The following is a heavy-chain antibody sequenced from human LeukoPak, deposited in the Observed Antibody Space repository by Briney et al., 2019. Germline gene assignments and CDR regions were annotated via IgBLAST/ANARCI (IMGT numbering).Heavy chain of an antibody. J-gene: IGHJ4*02. CDR2: IYYSGTT. V-gene: IGHV4-59*08. D-gene: IGHD6-13*01. Sequence: ASETLSLTCTLSGGAISNYYWSCIRQPPGEGRKWIGYIYYSGTTNYNPSLKSRVTISVDVSKNQLSLRLNSVTAADTAVYYCARRVAAAGTFDYWGQGTLVTVSS. CDR1: GGAISNYY. CDR3: ARRVAAAGTFDY.